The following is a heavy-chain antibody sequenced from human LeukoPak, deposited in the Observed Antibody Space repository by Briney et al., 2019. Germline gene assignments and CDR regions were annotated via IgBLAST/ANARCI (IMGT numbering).Heavy chain of an antibody. J-gene: IGHJ4*02. V-gene: IGHV3-7*01. D-gene: IGHD3-22*01. CDR2: IKEDGSEK. CDR3: ARDSSGYQ. Sequence: GGSLRLSCTASGFTFSTYWMSGVRQAPGKGLEWVGNIKEDGSEKYYGDSVKRRFTISRHNAKNSLYLQLNSLRAEDTAVYYCARDSSGYQWGQGPLVTVSS. CDR1: GFTFSTYW.